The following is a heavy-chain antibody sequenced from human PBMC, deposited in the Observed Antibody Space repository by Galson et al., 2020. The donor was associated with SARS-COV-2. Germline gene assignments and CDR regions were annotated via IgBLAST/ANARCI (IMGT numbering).Heavy chain of an antibody. CDR1: GGSISSSSYY. D-gene: IGHD3-10*01. Sequence: SETLSLTCTVSGGSISSSSYYWGWIRQPPGKGLEWIGSIYYSGSTYYNPSLKSRVTISVDTSKNQFSLKLSSVTAADTAVYYCARVGPGGEPGVYYYYYMDGWGKGTTVTVSS. V-gene: IGHV4-39*07. CDR3: ARVGPGGEPGVYYYYYMDG. J-gene: IGHJ6*03. CDR2: IYYSGST.